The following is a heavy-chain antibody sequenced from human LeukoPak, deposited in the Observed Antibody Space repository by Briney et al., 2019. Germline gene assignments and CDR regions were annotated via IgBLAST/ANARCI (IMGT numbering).Heavy chain of an antibody. D-gene: IGHD6-19*01. J-gene: IGHJ4*02. CDR1: GFTFNTYA. CDR3: AKTTVGYSSGRYPGWPADC. V-gene: IGHV3-23*01. CDR2: ICGSGGCT. Sequence: GGSLRLSCEASGFTFNTYAIYWVRQAPGKGLEWVSGICGSGGCTYYADSVKGRFTISRDNSKNTVYLQMSSLTADDTAVYYCAKTTVGYSSGRYPGWPADCWGQGTLVTVSS.